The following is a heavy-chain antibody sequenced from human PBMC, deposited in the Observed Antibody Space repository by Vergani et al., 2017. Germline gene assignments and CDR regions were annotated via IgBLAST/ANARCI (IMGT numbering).Heavy chain of an antibody. J-gene: IGHJ4*02. D-gene: IGHD2-8*01. V-gene: IGHV3-30*02. CDR1: GFSVSNSG. Sequence: QVQLVECGGGVVQPGGSLRLSCVASGFSVSNSGMHWVRQTPGKGLEWVAFIQYDGSDIFYADFVEGRFTISRDNSKNSLYLQMRSLRFDDTAVYYCARQSRDVFCTNGVCPLGYWGQGALVTVSS. CDR3: ARQSRDVFCTNGVCPLGY. CDR2: IQYDGSDI.